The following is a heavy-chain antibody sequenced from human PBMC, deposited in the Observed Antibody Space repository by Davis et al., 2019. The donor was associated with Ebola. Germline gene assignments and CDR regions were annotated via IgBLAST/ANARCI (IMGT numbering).Heavy chain of an antibody. CDR2: IIPDGRSA. J-gene: IGHJ6*02. Sequence: GESLKISCAASGFTFRTYAMSWVRQAPGKGLVWVSRIIPDGRSASYADSVKGRFTISRDNAKNTLYLQMNSLRAEDTAVYYCARGPRNYYAMDVWGQGTTVTVSS. V-gene: IGHV3-74*01. CDR3: ARGPRNYYAMDV. CDR1: GFTFRTYA.